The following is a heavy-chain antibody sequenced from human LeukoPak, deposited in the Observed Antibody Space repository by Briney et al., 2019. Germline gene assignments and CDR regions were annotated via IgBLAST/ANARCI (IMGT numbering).Heavy chain of an antibody. CDR2: ISSSSSYI. Sequence: GGSLRLSCVASGFTFSSYSMNWVRQAPGKGLEWVSSISSSSSYIYYADSVKGRFTISRHNSKNTLYLQMNSLRAEDTAVYYCARGLRLFDYWGQGTLVTVSS. V-gene: IGHV3-21*04. J-gene: IGHJ4*02. CDR3: ARGLRLFDY. D-gene: IGHD4-17*01. CDR1: GFTFSSYS.